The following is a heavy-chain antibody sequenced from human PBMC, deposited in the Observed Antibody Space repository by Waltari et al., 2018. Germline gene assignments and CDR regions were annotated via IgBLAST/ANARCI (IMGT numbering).Heavy chain of an antibody. J-gene: IGHJ4*02. D-gene: IGHD4-17*01. V-gene: IGHV3-7*01. CDR2: IKQDGSEK. CDR3: AREQDYGDSPPFDY. CDR1: GFTFSSHW. Sequence: EVQLVESGGGLVQPGGSLRLSCAASGFTFSSHWLSWVRQAPGKGLEWGANIKQDGSEKYYVDSVKGRFTISRDNAKNSLYLQMNSLRAEDTAVYYCAREQDYGDSPPFDYWGQGTLVTVSS.